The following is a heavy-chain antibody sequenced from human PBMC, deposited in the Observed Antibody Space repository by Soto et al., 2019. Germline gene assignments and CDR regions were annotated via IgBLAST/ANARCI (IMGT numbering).Heavy chain of an antibody. J-gene: IGHJ4*02. CDR2: ISATGNTK. CDR3: ARADYDFWSGRFYFNY. V-gene: IGHV3-23*01. Sequence: ESGGGLVQPGGSLRLSCAASGFTFNGYAINWVRQTPGKGLEWVSGISATGNTKYYADSVRGRFTISRDNSKNTVYLQMNSLRAEDTALYYCARADYDFWSGRFYFNYWGQGTLVTVSS. CDR1: GFTFNGYA. D-gene: IGHD3-3*01.